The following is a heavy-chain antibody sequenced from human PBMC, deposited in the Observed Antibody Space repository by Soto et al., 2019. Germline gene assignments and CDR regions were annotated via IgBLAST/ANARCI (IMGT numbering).Heavy chain of an antibody. CDR2: LYTEGTT. D-gene: IGHD3-16*01. V-gene: IGHV3-53*01. CDR1: GLTVSHNY. Sequence: GGSLRLSCVASGLTVSHNYMAWVRQAPEMGLEWVSILYTEGTTYYADSVKGRFTISRDSSKNTLFLQMDSLRAKDTAVYYCVRPRPSGENYGMDVWGQGTTVTVSS. CDR3: VRPRPSGENYGMDV. J-gene: IGHJ6*02.